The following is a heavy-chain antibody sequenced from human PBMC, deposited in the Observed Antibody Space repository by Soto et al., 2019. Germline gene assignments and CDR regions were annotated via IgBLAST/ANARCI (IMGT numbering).Heavy chain of an antibody. Sequence: GGSLRLSCAASGFTFSSYWMSWVRQAPGKGLEWVANIKQDGSEKYYVDSVKGRFTISRDNAKNSLYLQMNSLRAEDTAVYYCAREGYCSGGSCYDNYYYYYYMDVWGKGTTVTVSS. CDR3: AREGYCSGGSCYDNYYYYYYMDV. J-gene: IGHJ6*03. CDR1: GFTFSSYW. V-gene: IGHV3-7*01. D-gene: IGHD2-15*01. CDR2: IKQDGSEK.